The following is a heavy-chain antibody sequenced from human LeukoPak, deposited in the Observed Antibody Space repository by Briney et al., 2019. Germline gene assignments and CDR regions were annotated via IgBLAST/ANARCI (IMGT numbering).Heavy chain of an antibody. CDR2: IYYSGST. CDR3: ASAEASSGYYYLFDY. V-gene: IGHV4-59*01. Sequence: SETLSLTCTVSGGSISSYYWSWIRQPPGKGLEWIGYIYYSGSTNYNPSLKSRVTISVDPSKHQFSLKLSSVTAADTAVYYCASAEASSGYYYLFDYWGQGTLVTVSS. D-gene: IGHD3-22*01. J-gene: IGHJ4*02. CDR1: GGSISSYY.